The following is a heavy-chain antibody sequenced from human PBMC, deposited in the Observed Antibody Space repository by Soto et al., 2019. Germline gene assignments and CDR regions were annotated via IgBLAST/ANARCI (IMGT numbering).Heavy chain of an antibody. V-gene: IGHV4-31*03. Sequence: QVQLQESGPGLVKPSQTLSLTCTVSGGSISSGGYYWSWIRQHPGKGLEWIGYIYYSGSTYYNPSLQRRXXIXVXXSKSQFSLKLSSVTAADTAVYYCARDRAGALYFDYWGQGTLVTVSS. D-gene: IGHD6-13*01. CDR3: ARDRAGALYFDY. CDR2: IYYSGST. J-gene: IGHJ4*02. CDR1: GGSISSGGYY.